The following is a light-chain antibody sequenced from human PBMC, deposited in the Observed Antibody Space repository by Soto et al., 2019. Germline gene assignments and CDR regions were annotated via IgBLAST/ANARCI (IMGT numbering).Light chain of an antibody. CDR2: EVS. V-gene: IGLV2-14*01. J-gene: IGLJ3*02. CDR1: SSDVGTYKY. Sequence: QSALTQPASVSGSPGQSITISCTGTSSDVGTYKYVSWYQQHPGKAPKLMLYEVSSRPSGVSRRFSGSKSGNRASLTISGLQPEDEADYYCRSYSSSGTLGVFGGGTKVTVL. CDR3: RSYSSSGTLGV.